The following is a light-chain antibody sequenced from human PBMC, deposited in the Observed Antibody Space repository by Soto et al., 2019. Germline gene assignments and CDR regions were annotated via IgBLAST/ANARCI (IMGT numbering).Light chain of an antibody. CDR2: EVT. V-gene: IGLV2-14*01. J-gene: IGLJ3*02. Sequence: QSALTQPASVSGSPGQSIPISCTGTSSNIGTYNYVSWYQQHPGKAPKLLIYEVTNRPSGVSARFSGSKSGNAASLTISGLQAADEADYYCSSYTNTNSWVFGGGTKLTVL. CDR1: SSNIGTYNY. CDR3: SSYTNTNSWV.